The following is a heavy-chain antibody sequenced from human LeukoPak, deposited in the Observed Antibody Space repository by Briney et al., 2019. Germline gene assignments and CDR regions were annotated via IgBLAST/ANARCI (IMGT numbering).Heavy chain of an antibody. CDR3: ARDRHIAAAGYYFGY. D-gene: IGHD6-25*01. CDR2: IADDGKDK. J-gene: IGHJ4*02. Sequence: PGGSLRLSCAASGFTFSTYPMHWVRQAPGKGLEWVAVIADDGKDKHYVESVKGRFTISRDNSKNTLYLQMNSLRVEDTAVYYCARDRHIAAAGYYFGYWGQGTLVTVSS. V-gene: IGHV3-30*04. CDR1: GFTFSTYP.